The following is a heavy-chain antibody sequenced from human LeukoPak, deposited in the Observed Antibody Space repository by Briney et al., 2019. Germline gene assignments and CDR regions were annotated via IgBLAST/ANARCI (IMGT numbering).Heavy chain of an antibody. CDR3: ARVGGRNSAVLGHWFDH. D-gene: IGHD3-16*01. J-gene: IGHJ5*02. CDR1: GGSTSSHY. V-gene: IGHV4-59*11. CDR2: IYDSGST. Sequence: PSETLSLTCTVSGGSTSSHYWSWIRQPPGKGLEWIGYIYDSGSTDYNPSLKSRVTISVDTSKNQFSLKLSSVTAADTAVYYCARVGGRNSAVLGHWFDHWGQGTLVTVSS.